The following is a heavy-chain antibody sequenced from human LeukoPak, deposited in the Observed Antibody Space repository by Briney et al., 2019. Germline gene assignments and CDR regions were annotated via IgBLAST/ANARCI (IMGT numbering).Heavy chain of an antibody. V-gene: IGHV4-39*01. D-gene: IGHD2-2*01. CDR3: ARYIVVVPAAIPGFDASDI. J-gene: IGHJ3*02. Sequence: SETLSLTCTVSGGSISSSSYYWGWIRQPPGKGLEWIGSIYYSGSTYYNPSLKSRVTISVDTSKNQFSLKLSSVTAADTAVYYCARYIVVVPAAIPGFDASDIWGQGTMVTVSS. CDR2: IYYSGST. CDR1: GGSISSSSYY.